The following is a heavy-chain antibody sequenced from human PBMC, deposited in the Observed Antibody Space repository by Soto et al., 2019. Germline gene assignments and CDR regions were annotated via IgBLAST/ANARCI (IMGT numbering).Heavy chain of an antibody. CDR1: DFNFRNYW. CDR2: IKPDGSAA. J-gene: IGHJ4*02. V-gene: IGHV3-7*03. D-gene: IGHD3-16*01. CDR3: FGGNGGPQ. Sequence: EVQLVESGGDLVQPGGSLRLSCTTSDFNFRNYWMTWVRQAPGKGLQWVANIKPDGSAANYVDSVKGRFTISRDNVRNSVSLQMNSLRVEDTAVYFCFGGNGGPQWGQGTLVTVSS.